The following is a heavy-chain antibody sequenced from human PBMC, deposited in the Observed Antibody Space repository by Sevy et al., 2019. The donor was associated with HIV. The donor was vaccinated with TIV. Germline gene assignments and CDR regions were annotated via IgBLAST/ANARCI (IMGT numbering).Heavy chain of an antibody. J-gene: IGHJ4*02. CDR1: GFTFSSNW. Sequence: GGSLRLSCATSGFTFSSNWMTWVRQAPGKGLEWVANVKQDMSEKYYADSVKGRFTISRDKAKNSLYLEMNSLRTEDTVVYYCARAQHITILVVIVCLYFDFWAQGTLVTVSS. CDR3: ARAQHITILVVIVCLYFDF. V-gene: IGHV3-7*01. D-gene: IGHD3-3*01. CDR2: VKQDMSEK.